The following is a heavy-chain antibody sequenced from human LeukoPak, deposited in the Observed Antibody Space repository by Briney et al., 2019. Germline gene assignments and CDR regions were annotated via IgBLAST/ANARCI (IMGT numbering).Heavy chain of an antibody. Sequence: SETLSLTCAVYGGSFSGYYWSWIRQPPGKGLEWIGEINHSGSTNYNPSLKSRVTISVDTSKNQFSLKLSSVTAADTAVYYCARAPRVYGSGSYYRFDYWGQGTLVTVSS. D-gene: IGHD3-10*01. CDR3: ARAPRVYGSGSYYRFDY. J-gene: IGHJ4*02. CDR2: INHSGST. V-gene: IGHV4-34*01. CDR1: GGSFSGYY.